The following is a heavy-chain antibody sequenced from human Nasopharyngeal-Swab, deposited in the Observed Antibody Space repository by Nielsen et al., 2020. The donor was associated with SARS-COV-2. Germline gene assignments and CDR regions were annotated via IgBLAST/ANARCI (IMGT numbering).Heavy chain of an antibody. CDR3: ARALGYCSSTSCDTGENYYYYGMDV. Sequence: ASVKVSCKASGYTFTSYDINWVRQATGQGLEWMGWMNPNSGNTGYAQKFQGRVTMTRNTSISTAYMELSSLRSEDTAVYYCARALGYCSSTSCDTGENYYYYGMDVWGQGTTVTVSS. CDR1: GYTFTSYD. CDR2: MNPNSGNT. D-gene: IGHD2-2*02. J-gene: IGHJ6*02. V-gene: IGHV1-8*01.